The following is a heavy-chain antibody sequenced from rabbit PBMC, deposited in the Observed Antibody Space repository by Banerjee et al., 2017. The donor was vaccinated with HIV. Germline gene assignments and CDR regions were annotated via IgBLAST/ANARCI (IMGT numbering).Heavy chain of an antibody. D-gene: IGHD4-1*01. J-gene: IGHJ6*01. Sequence: QSLEESGGDLVQPEGSLTLTCTASGFTLSTYWMCWVRQAPGKALEWSACINTISGDTVYATWAKGRFTISKASWTTVTLQMTSLTAADTASYFCARDLAGVIGWNFGLWGPGTLVTVS. CDR1: GFTLSTYW. V-gene: IGHV1S40*01. CDR2: INTISGDT. CDR3: ARDLAGVIGWNFGL.